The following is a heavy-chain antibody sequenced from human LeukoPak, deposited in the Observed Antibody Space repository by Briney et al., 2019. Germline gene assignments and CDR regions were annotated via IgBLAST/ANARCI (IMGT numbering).Heavy chain of an antibody. CDR2: ISSSSRTV. CDR3: ARVTGSPIIFDF. CDR1: GFTFSSYS. D-gene: IGHD1-26*01. Sequence: AGGSLRLSCAASGFTFSSYSMNWVRQAPGKGLEWISYISSSSRTVYYADSVRGRFTISRDNARNSLYLHMNSLSDEDTAVYLCARVTGSPIIFDFWGQGNLVTVSS. J-gene: IGHJ4*02. V-gene: IGHV3-48*02.